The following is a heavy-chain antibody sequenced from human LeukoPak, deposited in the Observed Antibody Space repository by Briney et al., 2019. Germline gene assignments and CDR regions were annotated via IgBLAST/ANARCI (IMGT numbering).Heavy chain of an antibody. CDR2: ISSSSRYI. Sequence: GGSLRLSCSAYGFTFSTYSMNWVRQAPGKALEWVSSISSSSRYIYYADSVKGRFTISRDNAKNSLYLQMNSLRAEDTAVYYCARAPAHYYDSSDHYYVGESYFDYWGQGTLVTVSS. V-gene: IGHV3-21*01. D-gene: IGHD3-22*01. CDR3: ARAPAHYYDSSDHYYVGESYFDY. J-gene: IGHJ4*02. CDR1: GFTFSTYS.